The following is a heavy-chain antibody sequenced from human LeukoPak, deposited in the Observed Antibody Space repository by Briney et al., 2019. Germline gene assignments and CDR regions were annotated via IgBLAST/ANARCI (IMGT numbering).Heavy chain of an antibody. D-gene: IGHD3-10*01. CDR2: IYSGGST. V-gene: IGHV3-53*01. CDR1: GFTVSSNY. CDR3: ARDFYYGSGSYNWFDP. Sequence: PGGSLRLSCAASGFTVSSNYMSWVRQAPGKGLEWVSVIYSGGSTYYADSVEGRFTISRDNSKNTLHLQMNSLRAEDTAVYYCARDFYYGSGSYNWFDPWGQGTLVTVSS. J-gene: IGHJ5*02.